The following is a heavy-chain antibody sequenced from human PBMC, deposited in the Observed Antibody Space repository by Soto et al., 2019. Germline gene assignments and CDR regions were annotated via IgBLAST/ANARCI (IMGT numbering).Heavy chain of an antibody. Sequence: PAEALCITCIVSVGSISCYCWGWIRQPPGRGLELIGYIYHSGSTNYNPSLKSRVTISVDTSKNQFSLKLSSVTAADTAVYYCARDLGVRGVIIGPAHHSGMDVWGQGTPVTVSS. CDR3: ARDLGVRGVIIGPAHHSGMDV. J-gene: IGHJ6*01. CDR1: VGSISCYC. V-gene: IGHV4-59*01. D-gene: IGHD3-10*01. CDR2: IYHSGST.